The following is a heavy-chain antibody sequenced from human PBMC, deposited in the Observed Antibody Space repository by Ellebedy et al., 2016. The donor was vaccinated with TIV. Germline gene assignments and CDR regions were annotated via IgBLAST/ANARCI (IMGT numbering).Heavy chain of an antibody. CDR1: GYTFTSYY. Sequence: AASVKVSCKASGYTFTSYYMHWVRQAPGQGLEWMGWISADNGYTNDAQNLQGRLTMTTDTSTSTAYMELSSLKSEDTAVYYCARTAGKADDAFDIWGQGTMVTVSS. CDR3: ARTAGKADDAFDI. D-gene: IGHD6-13*01. CDR2: ISADNGYT. J-gene: IGHJ3*02. V-gene: IGHV1-18*04.